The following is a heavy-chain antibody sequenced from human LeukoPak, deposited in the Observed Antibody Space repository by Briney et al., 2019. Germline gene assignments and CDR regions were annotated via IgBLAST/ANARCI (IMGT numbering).Heavy chain of an antibody. D-gene: IGHD2-15*01. CDR3: AKRPRYCSGGSCYYYYYGMDV. Sequence: GRSLRLSCAASGFTFSNYGMHWVRQAPGKGLEWVAVISYDGSNKYYADSVKGRFTISRDNSKNTLYLQMNSLRVEDTAVYYCAKRPRYCSGGSCYYYYYGMDVWGQGTTVTVSS. J-gene: IGHJ6*02. CDR2: ISYDGSNK. CDR1: GFTFSNYG. V-gene: IGHV3-30*18.